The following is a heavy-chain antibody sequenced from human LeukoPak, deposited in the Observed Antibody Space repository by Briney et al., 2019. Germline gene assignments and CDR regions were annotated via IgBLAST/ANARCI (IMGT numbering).Heavy chain of an antibody. J-gene: IGHJ4*02. CDR1: GFTFSSYW. Sequence: GGSLRLSCAASGFTFSSYWMSWVCQAPGRGLEWVANIKQDGSEKYYVDSVKGRFTISRDNAKNSLYLQMNSLRAEDTAVYYCATVHDSSLDYWGQGTLVTVSS. D-gene: IGHD1-1*01. CDR3: ATVHDSSLDY. CDR2: IKQDGSEK. V-gene: IGHV3-7*01.